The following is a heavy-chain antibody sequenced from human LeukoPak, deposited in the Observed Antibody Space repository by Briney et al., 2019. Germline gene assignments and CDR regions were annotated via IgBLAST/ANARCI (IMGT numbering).Heavy chain of an antibody. CDR1: GFTFSSYY. CDR2: INTDGSRT. CDR3: ARNSETNRTLDY. D-gene: IGHD1-14*01. Sequence: PGGSLRLSCVASGFTFSSYYMHWVRQAPGKGPVGVSGINTDGSRTPYADSVKGRFTISRDNAKNTFYLQMNSLRADDTAVYSCARNSETNRTLDYWGQGTLVTVSS. V-gene: IGHV3-74*01. J-gene: IGHJ4*02.